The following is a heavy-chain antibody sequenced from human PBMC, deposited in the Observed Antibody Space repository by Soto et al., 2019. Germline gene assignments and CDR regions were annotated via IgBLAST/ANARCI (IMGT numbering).Heavy chain of an antibody. V-gene: IGHV2-5*02. J-gene: IGHJ5*02. CDR3: AHTEGWSLWFGELYLSWFDP. D-gene: IGHD3-10*01. CDR1: GFSLSTSGVG. CDR2: IYWDDDK. Sequence: QITLKESGPTLVKPTQTLTLTCTFSGFSLSTSGVGVGWIRQPPGKALEWLALIYWDDDKRYSPSLKSRLTITKDTSKNQVVLTMTNMDPVDTATYYCAHTEGWSLWFGELYLSWFDPWGQGTLVTVSS.